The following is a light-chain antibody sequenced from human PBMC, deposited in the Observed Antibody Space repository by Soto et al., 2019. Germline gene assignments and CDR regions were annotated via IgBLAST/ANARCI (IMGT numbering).Light chain of an antibody. CDR2: QGT. Sequence: SYELTQPPSVSVSPGQTATITCSGDKLGNKYACWYHQKPGQSPVLVIYQGTKRPSGIPERFFGSTSGNTATLTITGTQAMDEADYFCQAWDSSTVLFGGGTKVTVL. CDR1: KLGNKY. V-gene: IGLV3-1*01. J-gene: IGLJ2*01. CDR3: QAWDSSTVL.